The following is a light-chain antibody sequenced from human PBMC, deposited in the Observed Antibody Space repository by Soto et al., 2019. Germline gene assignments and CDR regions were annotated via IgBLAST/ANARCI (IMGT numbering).Light chain of an antibody. CDR1: SSDIGGYNY. V-gene: IGLV2-14*03. Sequence: SVLTQPASVSGSPGQSITISCTGTSSDIGGYNYVSWYQQLPGKVPKLIIYDVSNRPSGVSDRFSGSKSGNAASLTISGLQAEDDADYYCSSYTSTSTLYVFGTGTKLTVL. CDR2: DVS. CDR3: SSYTSTSTLYV. J-gene: IGLJ1*01.